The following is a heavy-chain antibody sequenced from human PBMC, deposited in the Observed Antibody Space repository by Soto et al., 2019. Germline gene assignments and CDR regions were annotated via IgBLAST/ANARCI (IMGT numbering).Heavy chain of an antibody. J-gene: IGHJ4*02. V-gene: IGHV1-69*02. CDR2: VNPILSMS. D-gene: IGHD3-10*01. CDR3: ASSYGSGSRAFAY. Sequence: QVQLVQSGAEVKRPGSSVKVSCKASGDTFNFYSINWVRQAPGVGLEWVGRVNPILSMSNYAQRFQGRVTXTXDXXKSTAYMELRSLRSEDTAIYYCASSYGSGSRAFAYWGQGALVTVSS. CDR1: GDTFNFYS.